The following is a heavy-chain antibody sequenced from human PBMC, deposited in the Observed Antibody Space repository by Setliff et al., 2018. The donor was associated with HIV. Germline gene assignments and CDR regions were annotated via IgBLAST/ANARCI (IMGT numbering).Heavy chain of an antibody. V-gene: IGHV1-18*01. Sequence: ASVKVSCKASGYTFISYAVYWVRQAPGQGLEWVGWINPNNGNTKYAQNFQGRVSMTTTDTSTTTAYMELRSLTSDDTAVYYCARPTRHCGGDCWAFDIWGQGTMVTVSS. J-gene: IGHJ3*02. CDR1: GYTFISYA. D-gene: IGHD2-21*02. CDR2: INPNNGNT. CDR3: ARPTRHCGGDCWAFDI.